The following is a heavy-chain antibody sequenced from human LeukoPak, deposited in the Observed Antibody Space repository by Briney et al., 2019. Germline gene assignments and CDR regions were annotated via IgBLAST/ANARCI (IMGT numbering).Heavy chain of an antibody. CDR3: ARDRGPFGY. V-gene: IGHV4-59*01. D-gene: IGHD3-10*01. CDR2: IYYSGNT. CDR1: GGSISIYY. J-gene: IGHJ4*02. Sequence: SETLSLTCTVSGGSISIYYWSWIRQPPGKGLEWIGYIYYSGNTNYNPSLQSRVTISVDTSKNQFSLKPGSVTAADTAVYYCARDRGPFGYWGQGTLVTVSS.